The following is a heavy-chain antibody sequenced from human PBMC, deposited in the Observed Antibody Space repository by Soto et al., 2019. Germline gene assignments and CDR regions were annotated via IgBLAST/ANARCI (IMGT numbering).Heavy chain of an antibody. CDR1: GVPISGSDYH. V-gene: IGHV4-30-4*01. J-gene: IGHJ2*01. CDR2: IFPSGAT. Sequence: QVQLEESGPGLVKPSQTLSLMCTVSGVPISGSDYHWSWIRQSPGKGLEWIGYIFPSGATHYNSSLGSRITMSVETSKSQFSLRLTAVTAEDTAVYFCARGSAAKRYFDLWGRGTLVTVSS. CDR3: ARGSAAKRYFDL. D-gene: IGHD5-18*01.